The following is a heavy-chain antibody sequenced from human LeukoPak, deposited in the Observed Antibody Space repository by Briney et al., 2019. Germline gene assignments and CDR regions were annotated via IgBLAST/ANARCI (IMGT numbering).Heavy chain of an antibody. CDR2: IYYSGST. D-gene: IGHD3-22*01. CDR1: AGSITGNY. V-gene: IGHV4-59*01. CDR3: ARAGTYAIAYYYDY. J-gene: IGHJ4*02. Sequence: PSETLSLTCTVSAGSITGNYWSWLRQPPGKGLEWIGYIYYSGSTSYHPSLKSRVTLSVDTSKNQFSLKLRSVPAAGPAVYFCARAGTYAIAYYYDYWGQGTLVTVSA.